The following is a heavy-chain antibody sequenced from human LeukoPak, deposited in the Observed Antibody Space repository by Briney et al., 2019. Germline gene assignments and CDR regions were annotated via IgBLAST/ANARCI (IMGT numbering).Heavy chain of an antibody. V-gene: IGHV3-53*01. Sequence: GGSLRLSCAVSGFTVSSNYMSWVRQAPGKGLEWVSVIYSGGSTYYADSVTGRFTISRDNSKNTLYLQMNSLRAEDTAVYYCARGARYSSGWFYFDYWGQGTLVTVSS. CDR3: ARGARYSSGWFYFDY. J-gene: IGHJ4*02. D-gene: IGHD6-19*01. CDR2: IYSGGST. CDR1: GFTVSSNY.